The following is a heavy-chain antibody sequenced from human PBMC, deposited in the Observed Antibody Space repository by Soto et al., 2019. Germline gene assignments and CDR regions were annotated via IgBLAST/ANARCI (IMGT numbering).Heavy chain of an antibody. J-gene: IGHJ6*02. D-gene: IGHD6-13*01. CDR1: GGTFSSYA. V-gene: IGHV1-69*06. CDR2: IIPIFGTA. CDR3: ATPKAAAGTNTRGPYYYGMDV. Sequence: QVQLVQSGAAVKKPGSSVKVSCKASGGTFSSYAISWVRQAPGQGLEWMGGIIPIFGTANYAQQFQGRVTITADKSASTAYMELSSLRSEDTAVYYCATPKAAAGTNTRGPYYYGMDVWGQGTTVTVSS.